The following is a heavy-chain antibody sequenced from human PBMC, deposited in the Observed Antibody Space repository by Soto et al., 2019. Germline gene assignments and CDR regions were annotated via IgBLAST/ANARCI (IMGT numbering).Heavy chain of an antibody. Sequence: GGSLRLSCAASGFTFSSYGMHWVRQAPGKGLEWVAVISYDGSNKYYADSVKGRFTISRDNSKNTLYLQMNSLRAEDTAVYYCAKDRDPRPQGSGSYYKLNYYYYGMDVWGQGTTVTVSS. CDR2: ISYDGSNK. J-gene: IGHJ6*02. V-gene: IGHV3-30*18. D-gene: IGHD3-10*01. CDR1: GFTFSSYG. CDR3: AKDRDPRPQGSGSYYKLNYYYYGMDV.